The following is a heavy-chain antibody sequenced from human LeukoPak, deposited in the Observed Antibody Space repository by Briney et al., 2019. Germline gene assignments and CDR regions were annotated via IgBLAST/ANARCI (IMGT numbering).Heavy chain of an antibody. CDR3: ARQSPRYYYDSSGYFGY. V-gene: IGHV4-39*01. CDR1: GGSISSSSYY. D-gene: IGHD3-22*01. J-gene: IGHJ4*02. CDR2: IYYSGST. Sequence: SETLSPTCTVSGGSISSSSYYWGWIRQPPGKGLEWIGSIYYSGSTYYNPSLKSRVTISVDTSKNQFSLKLSSVTAADTAVYYCARQSPRYYYDSSGYFGYWGQGTLVTVSS.